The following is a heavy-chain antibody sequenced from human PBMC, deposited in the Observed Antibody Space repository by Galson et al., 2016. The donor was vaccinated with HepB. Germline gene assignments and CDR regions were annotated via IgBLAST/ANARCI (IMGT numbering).Heavy chain of an antibody. V-gene: IGHV4-39*01. CDR3: ARHLAPSMVSGFDY. D-gene: IGHD5-18*01. Sequence: SETLSLTCSVSGGSISVSSSVYYWGWVRQPPGKGLEWIGTAYHTGTTHYNPSFMGRISTSIDTSKNQFSLRLTSVTAADTAVYYCARHLAPSMVSGFDYWGQGILVSVSS. J-gene: IGHJ4*02. CDR2: AYHTGTT. CDR1: GGSISVSSSVYY.